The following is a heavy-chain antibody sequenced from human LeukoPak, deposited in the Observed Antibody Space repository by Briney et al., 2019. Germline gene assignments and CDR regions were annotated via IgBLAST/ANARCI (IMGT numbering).Heavy chain of an antibody. J-gene: IGHJ6*03. CDR1: GYTFTGYY. Sequence: ASVKVSCKASGYTFTGYYLHWVRQAPGQGLEWLGWINPNSGVTNYTQKFQGRVTMTRDASISTAYMELSRLRSDDTAVYYCARGVYLSPSYYYYYLDVWGKGTTVTVSS. V-gene: IGHV1-2*02. D-gene: IGHD3-16*01. CDR2: INPNSGVT. CDR3: ARGVYLSPSYYYYYLDV.